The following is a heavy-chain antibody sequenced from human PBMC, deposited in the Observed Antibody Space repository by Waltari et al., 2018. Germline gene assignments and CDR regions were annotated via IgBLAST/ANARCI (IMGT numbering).Heavy chain of an antibody. D-gene: IGHD2-15*01. CDR3: ARHGYCSGGSCFYYYYGMDV. Sequence: QVQLQQWGAGLLKPSETLSLTCAVYGGSFSGYYWSWIRQPPGKGLEWIGEINHSGSTHYNPSLKSRVTISVDTSKNQFSLKLSSVTAADTAVYYCARHGYCSGGSCFYYYYGMDVWGQGTTVTVSS. CDR2: INHSGST. V-gene: IGHV4-34*01. CDR1: GGSFSGYY. J-gene: IGHJ6*02.